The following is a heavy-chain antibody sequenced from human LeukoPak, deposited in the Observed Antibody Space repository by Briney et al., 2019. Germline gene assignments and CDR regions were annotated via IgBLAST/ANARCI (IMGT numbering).Heavy chain of an antibody. V-gene: IGHV1-46*01. D-gene: IGHD1-1*01. CDR3: ARDGNNYNFDY. CDR1: GYPFTKNH. CDR2: IKVNNDYT. J-gene: IGHJ4*02. Sequence: ASVKVSCKTSGYPFTKNHIHWVRQAPGQGLEWMELIKVNNDYTRYEQKFQGRVTLTGDSSTSTVYMEVSSLKSEDTAVYYCARDGNNYNFDYWGQGTLVTVSS.